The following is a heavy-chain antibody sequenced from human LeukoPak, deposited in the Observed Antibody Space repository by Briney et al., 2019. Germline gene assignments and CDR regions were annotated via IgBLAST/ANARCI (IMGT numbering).Heavy chain of an antibody. J-gene: IGHJ4*02. CDR3: ARHELETTRTAGSPFDY. V-gene: IGHV4-39*01. D-gene: IGHD1-1*01. Sequence: WVRQAPGKGLEWIGSIYYSGNTYYNPSLKSRVTISVDTSKNQFSLNLSSVTASDTAVYSCARHELETTRTAGSPFDYWGQGTLVTVSS. CDR2: IYYSGNT.